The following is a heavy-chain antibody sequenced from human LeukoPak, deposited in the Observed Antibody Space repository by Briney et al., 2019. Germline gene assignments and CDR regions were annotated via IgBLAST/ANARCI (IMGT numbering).Heavy chain of an antibody. CDR3: TTHPYCSSTSCYFD. Sequence: PGGSLRLSCEVSGFTFSNAWMSWVRQAPGRGLEWVGRIKSKTDGGTTDYAAPVKGRFFISRDDSKDTVSLQMNSLKTEDTAVYYCTTHPYCSSTSCYFDWGQGTLVTVSS. D-gene: IGHD2-2*01. V-gene: IGHV3-15*01. CDR1: GFTFSNAW. CDR2: IKSKTDGGTT. J-gene: IGHJ4*02.